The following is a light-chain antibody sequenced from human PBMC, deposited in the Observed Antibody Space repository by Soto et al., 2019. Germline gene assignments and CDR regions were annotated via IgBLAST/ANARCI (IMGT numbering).Light chain of an antibody. V-gene: IGKV3-15*01. J-gene: IGKJ1*01. CDR2: GAS. CDR1: QSVSSN. Sequence: EIVMRQSPATLSVSPGERATLSCRASQSVSSNLAWYQQKPGQAPRLLIYGASTRATGTPARFSGSGSGTEFTLTITSLQSEDFAVYYCQQYNAWPRTFGQGTKVDIK. CDR3: QQYNAWPRT.